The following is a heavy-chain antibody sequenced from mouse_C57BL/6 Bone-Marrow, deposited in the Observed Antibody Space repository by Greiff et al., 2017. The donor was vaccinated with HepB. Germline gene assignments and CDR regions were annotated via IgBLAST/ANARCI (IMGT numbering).Heavy chain of an antibody. Sequence: VQLQQSGPELVKPGASVKISCKASGYSFTGYYMNWVKQSPEKSLEWIGEINPSTGGTTYNQKFKAKATLTVDKSSSTAYMQLKSLTSEDSAVYCCARSGGSSSFDYWGQGTTLTVSS. CDR1: GYSFTGYY. V-gene: IGHV1-42*01. J-gene: IGHJ2*01. D-gene: IGHD1-1*01. CDR2: INPSTGGT. CDR3: ARSGGSSSFDY.